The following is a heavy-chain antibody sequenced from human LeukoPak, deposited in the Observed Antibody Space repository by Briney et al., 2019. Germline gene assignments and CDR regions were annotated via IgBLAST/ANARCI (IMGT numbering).Heavy chain of an antibody. V-gene: IGHV4-59*12. Sequence: PSETLSLTCTVSGGSISSYFWSWIRQPPGKGLEWIGNIYYTGSTNYNPSLESRVTISVDTSKNHFSLKLSSVTAADTAVYYCARDHCSGGSCYFPLDYWGQGTLVTVSS. CDR2: IYYTGST. D-gene: IGHD2-15*01. CDR1: GGSISSYF. J-gene: IGHJ4*02. CDR3: ARDHCSGGSCYFPLDY.